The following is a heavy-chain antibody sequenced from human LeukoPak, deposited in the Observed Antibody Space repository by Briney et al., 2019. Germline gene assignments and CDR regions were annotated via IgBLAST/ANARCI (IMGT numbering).Heavy chain of an antibody. CDR3: ARWSYHDAFDI. J-gene: IGHJ3*02. CDR1: GFTFSSFS. Sequence: TGGSLRLSCAASGFTFSSFSMIWVRQAPGKGLELVSYISSSSSTIYYADSVKGRFTISRDNAKNSLYLQMNSLRAEDTAVYYCARWSYHDAFDIWGQGTMVTVSS. CDR2: ISSSSSTI. D-gene: IGHD1-26*01. V-gene: IGHV3-48*04.